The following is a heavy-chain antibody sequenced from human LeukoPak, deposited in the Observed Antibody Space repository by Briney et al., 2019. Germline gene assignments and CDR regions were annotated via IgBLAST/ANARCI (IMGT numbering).Heavy chain of an antibody. J-gene: IGHJ5*02. Sequence: GGSLTLSCPASGFTLSSYEMNWVRQPAGKGLVWVARINNDGINTRYADSVKGQFTISRVNVKNTLNMQMNSLRAEDTAVDYCAIYLGEYYDTSDNWFDPWGQGTVVTVSS. CDR3: AIYLGEYYDTSDNWFDP. CDR2: INNDGINT. V-gene: IGHV3-74*01. D-gene: IGHD3-22*01. CDR1: GFTLSSYE.